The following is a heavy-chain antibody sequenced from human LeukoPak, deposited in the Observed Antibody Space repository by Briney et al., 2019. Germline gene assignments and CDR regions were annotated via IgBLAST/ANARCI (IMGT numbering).Heavy chain of an antibody. Sequence: SVKVSCKASGGTFSIYAISWVRQAPGQGLEWMGGIIPIFGTANYAQKFQGRVTITADESTSTAYMELSSLRSGDTAVYYCARGLRFLEWLACYWGQGTLVTVSS. D-gene: IGHD3-3*01. CDR2: IIPIFGTA. J-gene: IGHJ4*02. V-gene: IGHV1-69*13. CDR1: GGTFSIYA. CDR3: ARGLRFLEWLACY.